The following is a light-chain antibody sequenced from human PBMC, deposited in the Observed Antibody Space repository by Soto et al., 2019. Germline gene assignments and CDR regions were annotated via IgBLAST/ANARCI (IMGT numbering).Light chain of an antibody. CDR3: GTWYSLSALYV. J-gene: IGLJ1*01. V-gene: IGLV1-51*02. CDR1: SSNIGNNY. Sequence: QSVLTQPPSVSAAPGQKVTISCSGSSSNIGNNYVSWYQQLPGTAPKLLIYENNKRPSGIPDRVSGSKSGTSATLGITGLQTGDEADYYCGTWYSLSALYVFGTGTKLTVL. CDR2: ENN.